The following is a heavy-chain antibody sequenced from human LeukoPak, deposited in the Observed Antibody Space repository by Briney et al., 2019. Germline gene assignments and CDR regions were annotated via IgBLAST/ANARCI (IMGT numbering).Heavy chain of an antibody. Sequence: SQTLSLTCAISGDSVSSNSAAWSWIRQSPSRGLEWLGRTYYRSKWYNDYAVSVKSRITINPDTSKNQFSLQLNSVTPEDTAVYYCARGERITMVRGVITNENWFDPWGQGTLVTVSS. CDR2: TYYRSKWYN. D-gene: IGHD3-10*01. J-gene: IGHJ5*02. CDR1: GDSVSSNSAA. CDR3: ARGERITMVRGVITNENWFDP. V-gene: IGHV6-1*01.